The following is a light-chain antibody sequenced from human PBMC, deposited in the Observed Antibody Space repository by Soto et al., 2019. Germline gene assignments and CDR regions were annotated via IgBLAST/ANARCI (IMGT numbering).Light chain of an antibody. Sequence: QSVLTQPPSVSGAPGQRVTISCTGSSSNIGAGYDVHWYQQLPGTAPKVLICGNSNRPSGVPDRFSGSKSGTSASLAITGLQAEDEADYYCQSYDSSLSGYVFGTGTKVTVL. CDR3: QSYDSSLSGYV. CDR2: GNS. CDR1: SSNIGAGYD. V-gene: IGLV1-40*01. J-gene: IGLJ1*01.